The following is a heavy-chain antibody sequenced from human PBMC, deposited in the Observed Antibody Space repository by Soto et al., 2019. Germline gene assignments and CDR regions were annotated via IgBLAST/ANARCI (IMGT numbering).Heavy chain of an antibody. CDR1: GGSFSGYY. V-gene: IGHV4-34*01. CDR2: INHSGST. Sequence: PSETLSLTCAVYGGSFSGYYWSWIRQPPGKGLEWIGEINHSGSTNYNPSLKSRVTISVDTSKNQFSLKLSSVTAADTAVYYCARGPFGYSSGWYYYFDYWGQGTLVTVSS. J-gene: IGHJ4*02. CDR3: ARGPFGYSSGWYYYFDY. D-gene: IGHD6-19*01.